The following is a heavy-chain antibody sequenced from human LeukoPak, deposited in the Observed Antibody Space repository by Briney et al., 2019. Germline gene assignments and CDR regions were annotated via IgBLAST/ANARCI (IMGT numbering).Heavy chain of an antibody. V-gene: IGHV1-18*01. J-gene: IGHJ3*02. Sequence: ASVMVSCKASGYTFTSYGISWVRQAPGQGLEWMGWISAYNGNTNYAQKLQGRVTMTTDTSTSTAYMELRSLRSDDTAVYYCARGPRAGAGPRYDAFDIWGQGTMVTVSS. D-gene: IGHD6-19*01. CDR1: GYTFTSYG. CDR3: ARGPRAGAGPRYDAFDI. CDR2: ISAYNGNT.